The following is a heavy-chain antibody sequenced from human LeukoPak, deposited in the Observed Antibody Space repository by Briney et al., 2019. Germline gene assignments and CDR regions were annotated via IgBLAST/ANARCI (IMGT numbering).Heavy chain of an antibody. Sequence: SVKVSCKASGGTFSSYAISWVRQAPGQGLEWMGRIIPILGIANYAQKFQGRVTITGDKSTSTAYMELSSLRSEDTAVYYCASGKSGIDYWGQGTLVTVSS. CDR1: GGTFSSYA. CDR2: IIPILGIA. V-gene: IGHV1-69*04. J-gene: IGHJ4*02. CDR3: ASGKSGIDY. D-gene: IGHD3-10*01.